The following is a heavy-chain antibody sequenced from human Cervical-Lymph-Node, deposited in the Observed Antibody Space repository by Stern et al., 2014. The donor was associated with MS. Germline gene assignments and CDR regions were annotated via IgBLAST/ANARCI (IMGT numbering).Heavy chain of an antibody. CDR3: AKAMDCMSTTCSRFDP. CDR1: GFTFVDFS. CDR2: ISGNSIDI. J-gene: IGHJ5*02. Sequence: EVQLVESGGGLVQPGGSLGLSFAASGFTFVDFSLHWVPPGPGKGLGGVSGISGNSIDIRYADSVKGRFTISRVNAKNSLYLQMNSLRPEDTALYFCAKAMDCMSTTCSRFDPWGRGTLVTVS. V-gene: IGHV3-9*01. D-gene: IGHD2-2*01.